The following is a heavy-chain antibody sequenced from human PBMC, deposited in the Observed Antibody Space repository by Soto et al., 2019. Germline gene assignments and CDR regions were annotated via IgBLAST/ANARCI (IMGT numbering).Heavy chain of an antibody. D-gene: IGHD3-10*01. CDR3: ARGFGRFNY. CDR2: IDGSGATK. Sequence: VQLLESGGGLVQPGGSLRLSCGVSGFTFNDFEMNWVRQAPGKGLEWLAYIDGSGATKKYADSVRGRFTISRDNANNSLFLQMSSLSAADTAMYYCARGFGRFNYWGQGTLVSVSS. CDR1: GFTFNDFE. V-gene: IGHV3-48*03. J-gene: IGHJ4*02.